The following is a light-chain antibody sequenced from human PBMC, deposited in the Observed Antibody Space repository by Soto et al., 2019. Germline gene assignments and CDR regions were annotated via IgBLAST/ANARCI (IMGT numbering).Light chain of an antibody. V-gene: IGKV2-28*01. Sequence: DVVMTQSPLSLSVTPGESASISCRSSQSLLQTNGYNSVDWFLQKPGQSPRLLIYLASNRASGVPDRFSGSGSGTEFTLTISSLQSEDFAVYYCQQYNNWPAFGQGTKVDIK. J-gene: IGKJ1*01. CDR1: QSLLQTNGYNS. CDR2: LAS. CDR3: QQYNNWPA.